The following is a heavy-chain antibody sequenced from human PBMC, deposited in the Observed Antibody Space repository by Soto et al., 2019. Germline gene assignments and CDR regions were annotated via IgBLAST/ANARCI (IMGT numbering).Heavy chain of an antibody. V-gene: IGHV4-34*01. J-gene: IGHJ4*02. Sequence: SETLSLTCAVYGGSFSGYYWSWIRQPPGKGLEWIGEINHSGSTNYNPSLKSRVTISVDTSKNQFSLKLTSVTAADPAVYYCARDKLPALFAYWGQGTLVPVSA. CDR1: GGSFSGYY. CDR3: ARDKLPALFAY. CDR2: INHSGST.